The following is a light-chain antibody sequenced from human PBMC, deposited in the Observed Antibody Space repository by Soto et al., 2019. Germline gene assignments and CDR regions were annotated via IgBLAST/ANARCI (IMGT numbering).Light chain of an antibody. CDR3: SSYTTTSSLSV. J-gene: IGLJ1*01. V-gene: IGLV2-14*01. CDR1: SSDVGAYNY. CDR2: DVN. Sequence: QSALTQPAPVSGSPGQSITISCTGTSSDVGAYNYVSWYQQHPGKAPKLMIYDVNNRPSGVSNRFSGSKSGNTASLTISGLQAEDEAEYYCSSYTTTSSLSVFGTGTKLTVL.